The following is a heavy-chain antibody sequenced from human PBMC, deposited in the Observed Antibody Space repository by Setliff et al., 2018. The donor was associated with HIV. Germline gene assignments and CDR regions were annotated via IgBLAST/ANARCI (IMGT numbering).Heavy chain of an antibody. CDR3: AGDADTAMAKYYYYYYMDV. CDR1: GGSISSYY. D-gene: IGHD5-18*01. V-gene: IGHV4-4*07. CDR2: IYTSGST. Sequence: SETLSLTCTVSGGSISSYYWSWIRQPAGKGLEWIGRIYTSGSTNYNPSLKSRVTMAVDTSKNQFSLKLSSVTAADTAVYYCAGDADTAMAKYYYYYYMDVWGKGTTVTVSS. J-gene: IGHJ6*03.